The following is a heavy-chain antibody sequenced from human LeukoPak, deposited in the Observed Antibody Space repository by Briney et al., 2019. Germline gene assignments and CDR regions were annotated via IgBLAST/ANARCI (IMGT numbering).Heavy chain of an antibody. CDR3: ALGAVAGLRHFDY. J-gene: IGHJ4*02. D-gene: IGHD6-19*01. CDR2: ISWNSGSI. Sequence: GGYLRLSCAASGFTFDDYAMHWVRQAPGKGLEWVSGISWNSGSIGYADSVKGRFTISRDNAKNSLYLQMNSLRAEDTALYYCALGAVAGLRHFDYWGQGTLVTVSS. CDR1: GFTFDDYA. V-gene: IGHV3-9*01.